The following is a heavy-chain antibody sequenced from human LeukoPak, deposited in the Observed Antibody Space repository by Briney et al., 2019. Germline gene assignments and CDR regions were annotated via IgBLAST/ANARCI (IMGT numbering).Heavy chain of an antibody. CDR1: GGSISSSSYY. J-gene: IGHJ4*02. CDR2: IYYSGST. CDR3: ARAVGATYFDY. Sequence: SETLSLTCTVSGGSISSSSYYWGWIRQPPGKGLERIGSIYYSGSTYYNPSLKSRVTISVDTSKNQFSLELSSVTAADTAVYYCARAVGATYFDYWGQGTLVTVSS. V-gene: IGHV4-39*07. D-gene: IGHD1-26*01.